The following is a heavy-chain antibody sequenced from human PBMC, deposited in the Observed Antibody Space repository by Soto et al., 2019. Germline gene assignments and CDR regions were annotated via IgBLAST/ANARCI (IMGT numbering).Heavy chain of an antibody. J-gene: IGHJ6*02. CDR3: ARVLTMVRGVIINSGLWDYGMDV. CDR2: ISYDGINK. CDR1: GFTFSSYA. V-gene: IGHV3-30-3*01. D-gene: IGHD3-10*01. Sequence: GGSLRLSCAASGFTFSSYAMHWVRQAPGKGLEWVAVISYDGINKYYADSVKGRFTISRDNSKNTLYLQMNSLRAEDTAVYYCARVLTMVRGVIINSGLWDYGMDVWGQGTRVTVSS.